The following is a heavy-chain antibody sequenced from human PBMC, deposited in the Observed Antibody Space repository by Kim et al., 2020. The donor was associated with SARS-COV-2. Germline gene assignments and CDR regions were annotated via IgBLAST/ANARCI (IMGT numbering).Heavy chain of an antibody. CDR1: GFTFSSYG. D-gene: IGHD4-17*01. Sequence: GGSLRLSCAASGFTFSSYGMHWVRQAPGKGLEWVAVISYDGSNKYYADSVKGRFTISRDNSKNTLYLQMNSLRAEDTAVYYCAKRFYDYGPFGAFDIWGQGTMVTVSS. CDR2: ISYDGSNK. J-gene: IGHJ3*02. V-gene: IGHV3-30*18. CDR3: AKRFYDYGPFGAFDI.